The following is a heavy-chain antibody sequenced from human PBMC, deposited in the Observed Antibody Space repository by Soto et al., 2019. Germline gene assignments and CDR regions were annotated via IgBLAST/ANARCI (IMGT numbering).Heavy chain of an antibody. D-gene: IGHD2-2*01. CDR2: ISANGGRT. Sequence: EVQLLESGGGLVQPGGSLRLSCAASGFTFSTYAMSWVRQAPGKGLEWVSDISANGGRTDYAGSVRGRFTISRDKSKNMLYLQMDSLRAEDTALYFCARDNVGCSSTSCYLDYWGQGTLVTVSS. CDR3: ARDNVGCSSTSCYLDY. CDR1: GFTFSTYA. J-gene: IGHJ4*02. V-gene: IGHV3-23*01.